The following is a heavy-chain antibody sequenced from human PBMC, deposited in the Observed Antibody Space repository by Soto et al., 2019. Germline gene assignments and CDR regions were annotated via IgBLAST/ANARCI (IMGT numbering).Heavy chain of an antibody. CDR1: GFAFSAYW. V-gene: IGHV3-74*01. Sequence: EVQLVESGGGLVQPGGSLRLSCAASGFAFSAYWMHWVRQAPGKGLVWVSSINSDGSSTTYADFVKGRLTISRGNAKNTLYLQVNSLRAEDTAVYYCERGGGRYLDSWGQGTLVTVSS. J-gene: IGHJ4*02. CDR3: ERGGGRYLDS. CDR2: INSDGSST. D-gene: IGHD3-16*01.